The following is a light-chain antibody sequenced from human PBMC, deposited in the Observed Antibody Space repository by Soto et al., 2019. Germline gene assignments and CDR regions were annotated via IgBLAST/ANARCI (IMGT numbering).Light chain of an antibody. CDR2: QDS. Sequence: VLTQPPSVSVSPGQTASITCSGDKLGDKYACWYQQKPGQSPVLVIYQDSKRPSGIPERFSGSNSGNTATLTISGTQAMDEADYYCQAWDSSTVVFGGGTQLTVL. J-gene: IGLJ2*01. CDR1: KLGDKY. CDR3: QAWDSSTVV. V-gene: IGLV3-1*01.